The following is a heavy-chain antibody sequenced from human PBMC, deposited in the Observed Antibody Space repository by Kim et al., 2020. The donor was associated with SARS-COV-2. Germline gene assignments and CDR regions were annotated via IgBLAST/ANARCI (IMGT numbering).Heavy chain of an antibody. CDR3: TTDPFQYGGIGVVFLGYGMDV. D-gene: IGHD2-15*01. CDR1: GFTFSNAW. J-gene: IGHJ6*02. CDR2: IKSKTDGGTT. V-gene: IGHV3-15*01. Sequence: GGSLRLSCAASGFTFSNAWMSWVLQAPGKGLEWVGRIKSKTDGGTTDYAAPVKGRFTISRDDSKNTLYLQMNSLKTEDTAVYYCTTDPFQYGGIGVVFLGYGMDVWGQGTTVTVSS.